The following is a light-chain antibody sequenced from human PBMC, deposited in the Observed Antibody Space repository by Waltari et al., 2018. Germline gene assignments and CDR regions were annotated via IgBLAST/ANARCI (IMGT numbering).Light chain of an antibody. J-gene: IGLJ2*01. Sequence: SSALTPPPSVSVAPGKPARITCGGHDIGSQSVHWYQQKPGQAPGVVIHYDTDRPSGIPERFSGSNSGNTATLTISRVEAGDEADYYCQVWDISTDQPIFGGGTKLTVL. CDR3: QVWDISTDQPI. CDR1: DIGSQS. V-gene: IGLV3-21*04. CDR2: YDT.